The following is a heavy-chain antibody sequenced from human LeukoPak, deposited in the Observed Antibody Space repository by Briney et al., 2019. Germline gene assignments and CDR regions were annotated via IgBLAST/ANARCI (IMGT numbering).Heavy chain of an antibody. CDR2: ISNDGSDK. J-gene: IGHJ6*02. CDR1: GFTFSSHG. V-gene: IGHV3-30*03. CDR3: ARGPWSAAGYNGMDV. D-gene: IGHD6-13*01. Sequence: GGSLRLSCAASGFTFSSHGMHWVRQAPGKGPEWVAVISNDGSDKHCADSVKGRFTLSRDNSKDTLFLQMDSLRGEDTAVYYCARGPWSAAGYNGMDVWGQGTTVTVSS.